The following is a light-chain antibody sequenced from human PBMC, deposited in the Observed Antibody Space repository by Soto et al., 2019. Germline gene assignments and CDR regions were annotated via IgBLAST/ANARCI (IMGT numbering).Light chain of an antibody. CDR1: QSVSSN. J-gene: IGKJ1*01. CDR2: GAS. Sequence: ENVLRESPATLSVSPGERATLSCRASQSVSSNLAWSQQKPGQAPRLLIFGASIRVKGIPDRFIGSGSGTDFTLTISRLEPEAFAVYYCQHYVTSHTTFGQGTKVDIK. CDR3: QHYVTSHTT. V-gene: IGKV3-20*01.